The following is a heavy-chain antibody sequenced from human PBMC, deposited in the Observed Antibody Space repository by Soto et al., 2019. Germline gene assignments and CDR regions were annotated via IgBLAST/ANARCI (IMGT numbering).Heavy chain of an antibody. J-gene: IGHJ4*02. V-gene: IGHV1-18*01. Sequence: QVQLVQSGAEVKKPGASVKVSCKASGYTFTSYGISWVRQAPGQGLEWMGWISASNGNTNYAQKLQGRVTMTTDTATSKAYMELRSLRSDDSAVYYCARGYCSGGSCYSGAYWGQGSLVTVSS. CDR2: ISASNGNT. CDR1: GYTFTSYG. D-gene: IGHD2-15*01. CDR3: ARGYCSGGSCYSGAY.